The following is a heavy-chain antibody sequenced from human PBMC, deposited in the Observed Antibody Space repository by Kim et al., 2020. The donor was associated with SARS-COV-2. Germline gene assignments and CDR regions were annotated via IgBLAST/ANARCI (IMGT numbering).Heavy chain of an antibody. CDR3: ARQGRYCDGPNGPYFDY. D-gene: IGHD3-9*01. Sequence: LKSRITFTLDTSKNQFSLKLSCVTAADTAVYYCARQGRYCDGPNGPYFDYWGQGTLVTVSS. J-gene: IGHJ4*02. V-gene: IGHV4-39*01.